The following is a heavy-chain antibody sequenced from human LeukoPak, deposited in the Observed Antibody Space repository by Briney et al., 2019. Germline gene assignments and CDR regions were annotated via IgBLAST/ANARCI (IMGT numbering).Heavy chain of an antibody. CDR3: ARDPINIATAANGFDY. J-gene: IGHJ4*02. Sequence: GGSLRLSCAASGFIFSRYSINWVRQAPGKWLEWVSSISSSSSYIYYAEPVKGRFTVFRDNAKNSLYLQMNSLRVEDTAVYYCARDPINIATAANGFDYWGQGTLVTVSS. D-gene: IGHD6-13*01. V-gene: IGHV3-21*01. CDR2: ISSSSSYI. CDR1: GFIFSRYS.